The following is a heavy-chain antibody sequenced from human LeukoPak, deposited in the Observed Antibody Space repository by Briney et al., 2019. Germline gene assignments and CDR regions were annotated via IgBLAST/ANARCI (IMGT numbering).Heavy chain of an antibody. CDR2: INHSGST. J-gene: IGHJ4*02. CDR1: GGSFSSYY. V-gene: IGHV4-34*01. CDR3: ARTYRTSPKYFDY. D-gene: IGHD3-16*02. Sequence: SETLSLTCAVYGGSFSSYYWSWIRQPPGKGLEWIGEINHSGSTNYNPSLKSRVTISVDTSKNQFSLKLSSVTAADTAVYYCARTYRTSPKYFDYWGQGTLVTVSS.